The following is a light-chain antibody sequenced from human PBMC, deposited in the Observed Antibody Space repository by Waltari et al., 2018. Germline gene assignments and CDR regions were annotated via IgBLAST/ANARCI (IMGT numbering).Light chain of an antibody. CDR2: EVT. Sequence: QSALTQPASVSGSPGQSITISCTGTSSDVGDNNYVSWYQQHPGKAPKLMIYEVTRRPSGVADRFSGSKSGSTASLTISCLQAEDEADFYCSSYTTSKTILFGGGTKVTVL. V-gene: IGLV2-14*01. J-gene: IGLJ3*02. CDR3: SSYTTSKTIL. CDR1: SSDVGDNNY.